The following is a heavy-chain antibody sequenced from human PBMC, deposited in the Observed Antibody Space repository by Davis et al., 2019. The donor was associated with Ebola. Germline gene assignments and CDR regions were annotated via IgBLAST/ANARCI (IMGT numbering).Heavy chain of an antibody. CDR1: GGSISSYY. Sequence: MPSETLSLTCTVSGGSISSYYWSWIRQPPGKGLEWIGYIFYSGSTNYNPSLKSRVTISVDTSKNQFSLKLSSVTAADTAVYYWARDRHYYSSLDYWGQGTLVTVSS. J-gene: IGHJ4*02. CDR2: IFYSGST. CDR3: ARDRHYYSSLDY. V-gene: IGHV4-59*12. D-gene: IGHD6-19*01.